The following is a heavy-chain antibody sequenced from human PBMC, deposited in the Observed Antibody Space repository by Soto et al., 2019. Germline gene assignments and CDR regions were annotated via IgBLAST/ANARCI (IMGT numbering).Heavy chain of an antibody. Sequence: LVESGGGVVQPGKSLRLSCETTGFLFRNYGMHWVRQAPGKGLEWVATILFDGSKEFYAESVKGRFNISRDNSKYTLYLQMNSLRVEDTAVYYCAKDIIVYSIDHGQDCLHWGLGTLVIVSS. D-gene: IGHD2-8*01. J-gene: IGHJ1*01. CDR1: GFLFRNYG. V-gene: IGHV3-30*18. CDR3: AKDIIVYSIDHGQDCLH. CDR2: ILFDGSKE.